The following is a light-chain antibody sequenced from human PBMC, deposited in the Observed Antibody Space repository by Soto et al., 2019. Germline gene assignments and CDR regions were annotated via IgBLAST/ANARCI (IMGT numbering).Light chain of an antibody. V-gene: IGKV1-5*01. CDR1: QRISTW. CDR3: QQYNIYSRT. Sequence: TKSDTTRSADFRVRDTFTSRASQRISTWLAWYQQKPGKAPKLLIYDASSLESGVPSRFSGSGSGTEFALTISSLQRDDVATYYCQQYNIYSRTFGQGTKVE. CDR2: DAS. J-gene: IGKJ1*01.